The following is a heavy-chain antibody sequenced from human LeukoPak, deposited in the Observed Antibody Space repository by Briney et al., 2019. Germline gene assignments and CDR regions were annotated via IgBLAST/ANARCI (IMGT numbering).Heavy chain of an antibody. Sequence: PGGSLRLSCAASGFTFSSYGMHWVRQAPGKGLEWVAFIRYDGSNKYYADSVKGRFTISRDNSKNTLYLQMNGLRAEDTAVYYCAKDMVSYDSIDYWGQGTLVTVSS. CDR1: GFTFSSYG. CDR3: AKDMVSYDSIDY. J-gene: IGHJ4*02. D-gene: IGHD3-10*01. CDR2: IRYDGSNK. V-gene: IGHV3-30*02.